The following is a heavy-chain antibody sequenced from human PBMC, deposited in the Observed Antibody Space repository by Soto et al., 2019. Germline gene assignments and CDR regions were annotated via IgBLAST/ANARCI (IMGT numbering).Heavy chain of an antibody. CDR1: GFTFSNFG. J-gene: IGHJ6*02. D-gene: IGHD6-6*01. V-gene: IGHV3-33*01. Sequence: QVKLVESGGGVDQPGRSLRLSCAASGFTFSNFGMHWERQAPGKGLEWVAVIWFDGGDKHYVDSVELRFTISRDNSKNTVYLPMNSLKPEDTAVYYCARDRYTTSSYGMDVWGQGTTVIVSS. CDR3: ARDRYTTSSYGMDV. CDR2: IWFDGGDK.